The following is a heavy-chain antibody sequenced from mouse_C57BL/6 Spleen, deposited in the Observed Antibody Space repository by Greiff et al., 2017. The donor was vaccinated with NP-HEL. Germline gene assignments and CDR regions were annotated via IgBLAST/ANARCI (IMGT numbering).Heavy chain of an antibody. Sequence: QVQLQQPGSELVKPGASVKMSCKASGYTFPSYWITWVKQRPGQGLEWIGDIYPGSGSSNYNENFKNKATLTVDTASSTAYMQLSSLTSEDSAVYYCARNEVVAPYAMDYWGQGTSVTVSS. J-gene: IGHJ4*01. CDR3: ARNEVVAPYAMDY. CDR2: IYPGSGSS. D-gene: IGHD1-1*01. V-gene: IGHV1-55*01. CDR1: GYTFPSYW.